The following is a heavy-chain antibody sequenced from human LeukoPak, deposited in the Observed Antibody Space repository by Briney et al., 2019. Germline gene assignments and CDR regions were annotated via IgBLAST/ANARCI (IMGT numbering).Heavy chain of an antibody. V-gene: IGHV3-43D*03. CDR1: GFTFDDYA. J-gene: IGHJ6*03. CDR3: AKDGVAVAGIHYYYYMDV. Sequence: GGSLRLSCAASGFTFDDYAMHWVRQAPGKGLEWVSLISWDGGSTYYADSVKGRFTISRDNSKNSLYLQMNSLRAEDTALYYCAKDGVAVAGIHYYYYMDVWGKGTTVTVSS. CDR2: ISWDGGST. D-gene: IGHD6-19*01.